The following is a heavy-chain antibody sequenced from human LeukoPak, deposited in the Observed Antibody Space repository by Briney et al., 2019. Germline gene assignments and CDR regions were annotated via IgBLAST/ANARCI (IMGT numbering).Heavy chain of an antibody. J-gene: IGHJ4*02. CDR3: ARGYFEDGSGYLDY. Sequence: ASVKVSCKASGYTFTGYYMHWVRQAPGQGLEWMGWINPNSGGTNYAQKFQGRVTMTRDTSISTAYMELSSLRSEDTAVYYCARGYFEDGSGYLDYWGQGTLVTVSS. CDR1: GYTFTGYY. D-gene: IGHD6-19*01. V-gene: IGHV1-2*02. CDR2: INPNSGGT.